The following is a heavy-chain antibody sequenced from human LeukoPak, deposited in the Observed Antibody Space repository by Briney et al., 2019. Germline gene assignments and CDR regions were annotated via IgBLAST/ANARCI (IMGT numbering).Heavy chain of an antibody. CDR1: GYSFTDYF. CDR2: INPNSGGT. J-gene: IGHJ4*02. Sequence: ASVKVSCKASGYSFTDYFMQWVRHAPGQGLEWMGWINPNSGGTSYAQKFQGRVTMTRDTSISTAYMELSRLRSDDTAVYYCARDYELGTAGTAYENFDYWGQGTLVTVSS. CDR3: ARDYELGTAGTAYENFDY. V-gene: IGHV1-2*02. D-gene: IGHD1-1*01.